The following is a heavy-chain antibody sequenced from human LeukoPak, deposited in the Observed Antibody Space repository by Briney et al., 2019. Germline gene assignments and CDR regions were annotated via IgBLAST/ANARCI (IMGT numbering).Heavy chain of an antibody. CDR3: AKALNYWYFDL. CDR2: ISSSGSAI. J-gene: IGHJ2*01. Sequence: QAGGSLRLSCAASGFTFSSYEMNWVRQAPGRGLEWISYISSSGSAIYYADSVKGRFTISRDNAKNSLYLQMNSLRAEDTATYYCAKALNYWYFDLWGRGNLVTVSS. CDR1: GFTFSSYE. V-gene: IGHV3-48*03.